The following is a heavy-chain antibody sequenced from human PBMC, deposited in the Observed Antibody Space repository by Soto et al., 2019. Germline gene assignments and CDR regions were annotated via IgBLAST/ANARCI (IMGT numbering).Heavy chain of an antibody. CDR3: ARGRGDTAMAWYY. CDR2: IYYSGIT. Sequence: SETLSLTCAVSGGSISSNNWWSWVRQSPGSGLEWIGEIYYSGITNYNPSLKSRVTISIDKAKNQFSLNLSSVTAADTAVYYCARGRGDTAMAWYYWGQGTLVTVSS. D-gene: IGHD5-18*01. V-gene: IGHV4-4*02. CDR1: GGSISSNNW. J-gene: IGHJ4*02.